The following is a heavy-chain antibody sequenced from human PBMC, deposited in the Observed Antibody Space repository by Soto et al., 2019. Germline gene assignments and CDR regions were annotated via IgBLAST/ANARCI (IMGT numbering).Heavy chain of an antibody. CDR2: IYYSGST. J-gene: IGHJ6*02. V-gene: IGHV4-31*03. D-gene: IGHD6-13*01. CDR1: GGSISSGGYY. Sequence: SETLSLTCTVSGGSISSGGYYWSRIRQHPGKGLEWIGYIYYSGSTYYNPSLKRRVTISLDTSKNQFSLRLSSVTAADTAMYYRARSGRELAAAAIGGMDVWGQGATVTVSS. CDR3: ARSGRELAAAAIGGMDV.